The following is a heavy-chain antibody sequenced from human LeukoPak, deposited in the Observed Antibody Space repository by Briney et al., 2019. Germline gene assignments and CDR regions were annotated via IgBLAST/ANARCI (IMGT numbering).Heavy chain of an antibody. Sequence: GASVKVSCKASGGTFSSYAISWVRQAPGQGLEWMGWMNPNSGNTGYAQKFQGRVTMTRNTSTRTAYMELSSLRSEDTAVYYCARVPRRGDRFDPWGQGTLVTVSS. CDR1: GGTFSSYA. V-gene: IGHV1-8*02. D-gene: IGHD3-10*01. CDR2: MNPNSGNT. J-gene: IGHJ5*02. CDR3: ARVPRRGDRFDP.